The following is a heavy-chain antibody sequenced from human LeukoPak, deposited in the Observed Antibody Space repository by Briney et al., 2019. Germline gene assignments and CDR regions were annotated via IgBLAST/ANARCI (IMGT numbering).Heavy chain of an antibody. CDR2: MKDDGNEI. Sequence: PGRSLRLSCAASGFMFSTHGMTWVRQAPGKGLEWVASMKDDGNEIKYVDSVKDRFTISRYNAKNSLYLQMNTLKAEDTAVYYCARIRSTNDYWGQGTLVTVSS. J-gene: IGHJ4*02. D-gene: IGHD1-26*01. V-gene: IGHV3-7*01. CDR3: ARIRSTNDY. CDR1: GFMFSTHG.